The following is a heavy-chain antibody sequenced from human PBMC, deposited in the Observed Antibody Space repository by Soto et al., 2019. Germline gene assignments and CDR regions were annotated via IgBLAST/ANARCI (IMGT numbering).Heavy chain of an antibody. CDR3: ARDRNYYDSSRKAYNWFDP. CDR1: GGTFSSYT. D-gene: IGHD3-22*01. Sequence: GASVKVSCKASGGTFSSYTISWVRQAPGQGLEWMGRIIPILGIANYAQKFQGRVTITADKSTSTAYMELSSLRSEDTAVYYCARDRNYYDSSRKAYNWFDPWGQGTLVTVSS. CDR2: IIPILGIA. J-gene: IGHJ5*02. V-gene: IGHV1-69*04.